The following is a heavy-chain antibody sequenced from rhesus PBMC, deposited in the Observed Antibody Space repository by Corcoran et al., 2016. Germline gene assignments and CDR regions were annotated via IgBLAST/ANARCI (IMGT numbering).Heavy chain of an antibody. CDR1: GAPMNMNW. CDR2: IDGKIERT. V-gene: IGHV4-80*01. Sequence: QIQLQESGPGLVRPSETLSLTCTVSGAPMNMNWWSWIRQSPGKGLEWIGEIDGKIERTNYNPSLNGRVTISRDASKSQFFLTLTSLTAADTAVYWCARIGFKGYGALAFWGQGVLVTVSS. D-gene: IGHD5-36*01. CDR3: ARIGFKGYGALAF. J-gene: IGHJ4*01.